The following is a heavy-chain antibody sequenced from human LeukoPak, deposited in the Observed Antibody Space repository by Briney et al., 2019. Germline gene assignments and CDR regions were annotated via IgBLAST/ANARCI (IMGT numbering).Heavy chain of an antibody. Sequence: GRSLRLSCTASGFTFGDYAMSWVRQAPGKGFDGVGFIRSKPYGGTTEYAASVKGRFTISRDDSKSIAYLQMNSLQTEDTAMYFCTRIRMQKPLDYWGQGTLVTVSS. J-gene: IGHJ4*02. CDR2: IRSKPYGGTT. CDR1: GFTFGDYA. CDR3: TRIRMQKPLDY. D-gene: IGHD2-8*01. V-gene: IGHV3-49*04.